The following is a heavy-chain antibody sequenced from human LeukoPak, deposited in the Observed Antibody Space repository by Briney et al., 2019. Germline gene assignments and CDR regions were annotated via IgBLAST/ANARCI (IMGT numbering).Heavy chain of an antibody. CDR3: ARRVTGRGTYYFDY. Sequence: PSETLSPTRPVSGCSISTYYWTWIRQPPRKGPEWVGYIYYSGSTNYNPSLRGRVTISLDTSKNQFSLKLNSVTAADTAVYYCARRVTGRGTYYFDYWGQGTLVTVSS. CDR2: IYYSGST. J-gene: IGHJ4*02. V-gene: IGHV4-59*08. CDR1: GCSISTYY. D-gene: IGHD3-16*01.